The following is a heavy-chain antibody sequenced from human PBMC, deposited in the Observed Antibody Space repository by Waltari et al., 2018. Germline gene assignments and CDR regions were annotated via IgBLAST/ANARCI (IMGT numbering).Heavy chain of an antibody. CDR2: ISGSGVST. V-gene: IGHV3-23*04. D-gene: IGHD3-3*01. J-gene: IGHJ6*03. CDR3: AKSREDWSGYYTGRNYYYYMDV. CDR1: GFTFSSYA. Sequence: EVQLVESGGGLVQPGGSLRLSCAASGFTFSSYAMSWVRQAPGKGLEWVSAISGSGVSTYYADSGKGRFTISRDNSKNTLYLQMNSLRAEDTAVYYCAKSREDWSGYYTGRNYYYYMDVWGKGTTVTVSS.